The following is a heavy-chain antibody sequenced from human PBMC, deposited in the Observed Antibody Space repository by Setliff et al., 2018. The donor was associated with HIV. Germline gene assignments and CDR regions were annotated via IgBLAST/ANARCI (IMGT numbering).Heavy chain of an antibody. CDR3: ATQRDIVMVPGQGGFDI. CDR1: GYIFTNYG. V-gene: IGHV1-18*01. CDR2: ITSYNGNT. J-gene: IGHJ3*02. D-gene: IGHD2-2*01. Sequence: ASVKVSCKASGYIFTNYGITWVRQAPGQGLEWMGWITSYNGNTNYAKKFKGRVIMTTGTSTSTAYMELRSLRSDDTAMYYCATQRDIVMVPGQGGFDIWAQGTMVTVSS.